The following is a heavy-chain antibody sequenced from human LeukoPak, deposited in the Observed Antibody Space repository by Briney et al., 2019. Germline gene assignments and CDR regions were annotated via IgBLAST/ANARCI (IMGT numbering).Heavy chain of an antibody. D-gene: IGHD6-19*01. CDR3: ARGGGAVAVDDAFDI. CDR2: ISSSSSTI. J-gene: IGHJ3*02. CDR1: GFTFSSYS. Sequence: PGGSLRLSCAASGFTFSSYSMNWVRQAPGMGLEGVSYISSSSSTIFYTESVKDRFTISRDNAKNSLYLQMNSLRAEDTAVYYCARGGGAVAVDDAFDIWGQGTMVTVSS. V-gene: IGHV3-48*01.